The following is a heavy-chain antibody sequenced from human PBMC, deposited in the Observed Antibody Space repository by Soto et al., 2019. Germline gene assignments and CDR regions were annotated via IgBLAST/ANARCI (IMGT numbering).Heavy chain of an antibody. J-gene: IGHJ5*02. CDR3: ARDQSWHDLVWWFDP. V-gene: IGHV4-59*12. Sequence: PSETLSLTCTVCGDSISSYYWSWIRQPPGKGLEWIGYINDRGSTNYNPSLKSRVTISVDTSTSTVYMELTSLTSEDTAVYYCARDQSWHDLVWWFDPWGQGTLVTVSS. CDR1: GDSISSYY. CDR2: INDRGST. D-gene: IGHD1-1*01.